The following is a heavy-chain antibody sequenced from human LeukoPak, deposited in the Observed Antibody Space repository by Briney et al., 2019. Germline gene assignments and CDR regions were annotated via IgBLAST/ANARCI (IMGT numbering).Heavy chain of an antibody. CDR1: GFTFSSYS. D-gene: IGHD3-22*01. CDR2: ISSSSSYI. CDR3: AKPAPHNTDYYYGVHFDY. V-gene: IGHV3-21*01. Sequence: GGSLRLSCAASGFTFSSYSMNWVRQAPGKGLEWVSSISSSSSYIYYADSVKGRFTISRDNAKNSLYLQMNSLRAEDTAVYYCAKPAPHNTDYYYGVHFDYWGQGTLVTVSS. J-gene: IGHJ4*02.